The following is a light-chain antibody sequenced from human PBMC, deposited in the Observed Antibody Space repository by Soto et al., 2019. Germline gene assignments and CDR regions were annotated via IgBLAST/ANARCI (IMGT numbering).Light chain of an antibody. J-gene: IGKJ4*01. CDR2: GAS. Sequence: DIQMTQSPPSLSASVGDRVTITCRASQSISSYLNWYQQKPGKAPNLLIYGASSLQSGVPSRFGGSGSGTDFTLTISSLQPEDFATYYCQQSYSTPLTFGGGTKVDIK. V-gene: IGKV1-39*01. CDR3: QQSYSTPLT. CDR1: QSISSY.